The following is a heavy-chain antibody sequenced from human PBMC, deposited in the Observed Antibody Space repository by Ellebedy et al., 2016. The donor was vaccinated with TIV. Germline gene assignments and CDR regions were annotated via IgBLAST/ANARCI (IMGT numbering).Heavy chain of an antibody. CDR3: ARLKGSSWYVETRGGYYFDY. D-gene: IGHD6-13*01. Sequence: AASVKVSCKASGYRFNHYAIHWVRQAPGQTLEWMGWIFAGNGETKYSQKLQGRVTMTTDTSTSTAYMELRSLRSDDTAVYYCARLKGSSWYVETRGGYYFDYWGQGTLVTVSS. J-gene: IGHJ4*02. CDR1: GYRFNHYA. V-gene: IGHV1-3*01. CDR2: IFAGNGET.